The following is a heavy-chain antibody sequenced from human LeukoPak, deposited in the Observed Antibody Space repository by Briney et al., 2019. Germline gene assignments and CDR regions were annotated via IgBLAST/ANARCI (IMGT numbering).Heavy chain of an antibody. CDR2: INHSGST. D-gene: IGHD6-6*01. CDR3: ARGLYSSSS. V-gene: IGHV4-34*01. CDR1: GGSFSGYY. J-gene: IGHJ4*02. Sequence: SETLSLTCAVYGGSFSGYYWSWIRQPPGKGLEWIGEINHSGSTNYNPSLKSRVTISVDTSKNQFSLKLSSVTAADTAVYYCARGLYSSSSWGQGTLVTVSS.